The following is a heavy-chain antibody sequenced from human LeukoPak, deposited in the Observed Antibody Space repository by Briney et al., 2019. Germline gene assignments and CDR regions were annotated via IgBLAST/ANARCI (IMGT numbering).Heavy chain of an antibody. CDR2: ISYDGSNK. V-gene: IGHV3-30*04. Sequence: PGGSLRLSCAAPGFTFSSYAMHWVRQAPGKGLEWVAVISYDGSNKYYADSVKGRFTISRDNSKNTLYLQMNSLRAEDTAVYYCARGTVVVVAATGWFDPWGQGTLVTVSS. D-gene: IGHD2-15*01. CDR1: GFTFSSYA. CDR3: ARGTVVVVAATGWFDP. J-gene: IGHJ5*02.